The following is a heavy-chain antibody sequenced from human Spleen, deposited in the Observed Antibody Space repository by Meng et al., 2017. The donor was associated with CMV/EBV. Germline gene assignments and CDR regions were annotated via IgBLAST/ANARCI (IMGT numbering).Heavy chain of an antibody. J-gene: IGHJ3*02. V-gene: IGHV1-46*01. D-gene: IGHD1-1*01. CDR1: GYTFTGYY. CDR3: ARGLGGTTDAFDI. Sequence: ASVKVSCKASGYTFTGYYMHWVRQAPGQGLEWMGRINPSGGSTSYAQKFRGRLTMTRDTSTSTVYMELSSLRSEDTAVYYCARGLGGTTDAFDIWGQGTMVTVSS. CDR2: INPSGGST.